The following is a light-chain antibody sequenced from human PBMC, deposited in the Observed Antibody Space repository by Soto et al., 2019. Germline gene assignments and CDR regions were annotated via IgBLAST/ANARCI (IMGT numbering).Light chain of an antibody. CDR3: SPYARNRDVL. CDR1: SSDVGGYNY. V-gene: IGLV2-14*01. CDR2: DVS. Sequence: QSVLTQPASVSGSPGQSITISCTGTSSDVGGYNYVSWYQQHPGKAPKLMIYDVSNRPSGVSNRFSGSKSGNTASLTISGLQAEDEADYYCSPYARNRDVLFGGGTKVTVL. J-gene: IGLJ2*01.